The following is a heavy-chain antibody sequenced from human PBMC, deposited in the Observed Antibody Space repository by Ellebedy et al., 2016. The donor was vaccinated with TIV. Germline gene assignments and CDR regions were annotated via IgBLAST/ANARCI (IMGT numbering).Heavy chain of an antibody. CDR3: ARLRRSYCTNNICHYNMDV. J-gene: IGHJ6*02. CDR2: IYWDDDK. V-gene: IGHV2-5*02. Sequence: SGPTLVKPTQTLTLTCTFSGFSLSTSGVGVGWIRQPPGKALEWLALIYWDDDKRYSPSLKSRLTITRDTSKNQVVLTMTNMDPVDTATYYCARLRRSYCTNNICHYNMDVWGQGTTVTVPS. CDR1: GFSLSTSGVG. D-gene: IGHD2-8*01.